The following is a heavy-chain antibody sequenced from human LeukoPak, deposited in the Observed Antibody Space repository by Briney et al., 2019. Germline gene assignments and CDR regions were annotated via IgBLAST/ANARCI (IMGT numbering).Heavy chain of an antibody. CDR2: IIPIFGTA. CDR1: GGTFSSYA. J-gene: IGHJ4*02. V-gene: IGHV1-69*05. D-gene: IGHD3-3*01. Sequence: SVKVSCKASGGTFSSYAISWVRQAPGQGLEWMGGIIPIFGTANYAQKFQGRVTITTDESTSTAYMELSSLRSEDTAVHYCARELRFLEAFDYWGQGTLVTVSS. CDR3: ARELRFLEAFDY.